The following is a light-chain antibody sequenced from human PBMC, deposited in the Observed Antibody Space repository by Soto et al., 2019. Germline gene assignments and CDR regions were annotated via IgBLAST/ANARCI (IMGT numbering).Light chain of an antibody. CDR1: QSVSSSY. J-gene: IGKJ4*01. Sequence: EIVLTQSPGTLSLSPGERATLSCRASQSVSSSYLAWYQQKPGQAPRLLIYGASSRATGIPDRFSGSGSGTDFTLTISRLEPEDFAVHYCQQYGSSPLTFGGGTKV. CDR3: QQYGSSPLT. CDR2: GAS. V-gene: IGKV3-20*01.